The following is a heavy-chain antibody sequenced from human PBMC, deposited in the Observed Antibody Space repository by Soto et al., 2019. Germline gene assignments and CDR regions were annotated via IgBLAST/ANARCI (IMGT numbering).Heavy chain of an antibody. V-gene: IGHV3-30*18. D-gene: IGHD3-9*01. CDR2: ISYDGSNK. CDR1: GFTFSSYG. J-gene: IGHJ6*02. Sequence: QVQLVESGGGVVQPGRSLRLSCAASGFTFSSYGMHWVRQAPGKGLEWVAVISYDGSNKYYADSVKGRFTISRDNSKNTLYLQMNSLRAEDTAVYYCAEGARFDWPYYYYGMDVWGQGTTVTVSS. CDR3: AEGARFDWPYYYYGMDV.